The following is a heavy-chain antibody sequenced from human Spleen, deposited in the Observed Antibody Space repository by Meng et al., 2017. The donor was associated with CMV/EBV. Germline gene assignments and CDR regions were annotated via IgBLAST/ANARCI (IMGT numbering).Heavy chain of an antibody. V-gene: IGHV1-18*01. CDR1: CYIFTSYG. Sequence: SCKASCYIFTSYGISWVRQAPGQGLEWMGWISNYNGKTKYAQKLQGRVTMTTDTSTTTAYMELRSLRSEDTAVYYCARPRGLPSEFDSWGQGTLVTVSS. CDR3: ARPRGLPSEFDS. CDR2: ISNYNGKT. J-gene: IGHJ4*02.